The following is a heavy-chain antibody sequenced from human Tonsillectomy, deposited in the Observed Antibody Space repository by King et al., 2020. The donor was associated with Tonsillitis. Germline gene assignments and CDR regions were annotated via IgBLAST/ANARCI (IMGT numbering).Heavy chain of an antibody. CDR2: IIPIFEMP. CDR1: GDTFNNYA. D-gene: IGHD3-10*01. CDR3: ARDRYDYGSRDYYFDF. Sequence: QLVQSGAEVKKPGSSVKVSCRTSGDTFNNYAITWVRQAPGQGLEWMGRIIPIFEMPNYAQKFKGRVTITADKSTSTAYMDLSSLRSEDTAVYYCARDRYDYGSRDYYFDFWGQGTLVTVSS. V-gene: IGHV1-69*04. J-gene: IGHJ4*02.